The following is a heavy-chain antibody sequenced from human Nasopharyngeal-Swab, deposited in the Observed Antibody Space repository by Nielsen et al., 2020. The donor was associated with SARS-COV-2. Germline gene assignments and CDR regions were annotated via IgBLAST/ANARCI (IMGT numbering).Heavy chain of an antibody. Sequence: SETLSLTCTVSGYSISSGYYWAWIRQPPGKGLEWIGSIYHGGSTHYTPSLESRVTISVDTSNNHFSLKLTSVTAADTAVYYCARELSNTPKYNWFDPWGQGTLVTVSS. CDR3: ARELSNTPKYNWFDP. CDR2: IYHGGST. J-gene: IGHJ5*02. V-gene: IGHV4-38-2*02. D-gene: IGHD5-18*01. CDR1: GYSISSGYY.